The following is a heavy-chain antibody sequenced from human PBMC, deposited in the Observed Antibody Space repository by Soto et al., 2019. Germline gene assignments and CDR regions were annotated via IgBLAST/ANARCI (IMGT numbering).Heavy chain of an antibody. Sequence: PGGSLRLSCAASGFTFSSYAMSWVRQAPGKGLEWVSVVGGAGNTYYADSVKGRFTISRDNSKNTLYLQMNSLRAEDTAVYYCARPLYYDNSRVTRCFDYWGQGTPVTVSS. V-gene: IGHV3-23*01. D-gene: IGHD3-16*01. CDR3: ARPLYYDNSRVTRCFDY. CDR2: VGGAGNT. CDR1: GFTFSSYA. J-gene: IGHJ4*02.